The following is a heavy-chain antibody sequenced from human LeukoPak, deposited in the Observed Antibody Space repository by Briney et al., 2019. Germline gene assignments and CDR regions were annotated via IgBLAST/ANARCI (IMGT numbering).Heavy chain of an antibody. CDR3: ARASHGYCSGGSCLTSHYYGMDV. Sequence: SETLSLTCSVSGGPISSYYWSWIRLPPGKGLEWIGYIYYGGSPNYNPSLKSRVTISIDTSKNQFSLKLTSVTAADTAVYYCARASHGYCSGGSCLTSHYYGMDVWGQGTTVTVSS. V-gene: IGHV4-59*12. CDR2: IYYGGSP. CDR1: GGPISSYY. D-gene: IGHD2-15*01. J-gene: IGHJ6*02.